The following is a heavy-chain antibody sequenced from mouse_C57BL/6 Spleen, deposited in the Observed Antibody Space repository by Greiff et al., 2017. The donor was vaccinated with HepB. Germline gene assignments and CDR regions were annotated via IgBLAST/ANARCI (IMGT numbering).Heavy chain of an antibody. CDR1: GFTFSSYA. V-gene: IGHV5-4*03. J-gene: IGHJ3*01. D-gene: IGHD4-1*02. CDR3: ARGFNWAWFAY. CDR2: ISDGGSYT. Sequence: EVKLVESGGGLVKPGGSLKLSCAASGFTFSSYAMSWVRQTPEKRLEWVATISDGGSYTYYPDNVKGRFTISRDNAKNNLYLQMSHLKSEDTAMYYCARGFNWAWFAYWGQGTLVTVSA.